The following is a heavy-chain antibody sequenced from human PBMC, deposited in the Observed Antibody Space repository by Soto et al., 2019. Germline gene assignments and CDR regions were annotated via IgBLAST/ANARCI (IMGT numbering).Heavy chain of an antibody. V-gene: IGHV3-11*01. CDR2: ISGSGTSI. Sequence: GGSLRLSCAASGFTFSDYYMSWIRQAPGMGLEWVSYISGSGTSIYYADSVKGRFTISRDNAKNSLYLQMNSLRVEDTAVYYCANLITQFDRWGQGTLVTVSS. CDR1: GFTFSDYY. D-gene: IGHD3-16*01. J-gene: IGHJ5*02. CDR3: ANLITQFDR.